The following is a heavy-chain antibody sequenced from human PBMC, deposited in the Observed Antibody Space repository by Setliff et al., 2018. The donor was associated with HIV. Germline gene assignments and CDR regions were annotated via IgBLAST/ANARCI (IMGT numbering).Heavy chain of an antibody. CDR2: IHPGDSDT. CDR3: ARTIASRPKYYYYAMDF. V-gene: IGHV5-51*01. CDR1: GYSFTTYW. D-gene: IGHD6-6*01. Sequence: GESLKISCRGFGYSFTTYWIGWVRQVPGKGLEWMGIIHPGDSDTTYSPSFQGQVTISVDKSISTAYLQWSSLKASDTAMYYCARTIASRPKYYYYAMDFWGQGTTVTVSS. J-gene: IGHJ6*02.